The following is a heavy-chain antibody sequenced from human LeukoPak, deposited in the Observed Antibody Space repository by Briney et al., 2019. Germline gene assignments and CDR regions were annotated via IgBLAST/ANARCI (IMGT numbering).Heavy chain of an antibody. V-gene: IGHV1-69*05. D-gene: IGHD4-17*01. CDR2: IIPIFGTT. Sequence: GSSVKVSCKASGGTFSNYAVSWVRQAPGQGLEWMGGIIPIFGTTNYAQKFQGRVTITTDESTSTAYMELSSLRSEDTAVYYCARDLYQDGDYHLDSWGQGALVTVSS. CDR3: ARDLYQDGDYHLDS. J-gene: IGHJ4*02. CDR1: GGTFSNYA.